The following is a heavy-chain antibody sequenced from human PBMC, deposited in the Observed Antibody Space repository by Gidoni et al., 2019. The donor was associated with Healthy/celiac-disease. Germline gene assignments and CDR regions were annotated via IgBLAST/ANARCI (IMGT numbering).Heavy chain of an antibody. CDR1: GGTFSSYA. V-gene: IGHV1-69*06. CDR2: IIPIFGTA. Sequence: QVQLVQSGAEVKKPGSSVKVSCKASGGTFSSYAISWVRQAPGQGLEWMGGIIPIFGTANYAQKFQGRVTITADKSTSTAYMELSSLRSEDTAVYYCARGAGDYYGSGSYRCDYWGQGTLVTVSS. J-gene: IGHJ4*02. CDR3: ARGAGDYYGSGSYRCDY. D-gene: IGHD3-10*01.